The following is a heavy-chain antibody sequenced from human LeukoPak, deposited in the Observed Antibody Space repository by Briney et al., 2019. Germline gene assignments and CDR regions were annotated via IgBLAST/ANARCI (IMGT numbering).Heavy chain of an antibody. V-gene: IGHV4-59*11. Sequence: SETLSLTCTVSGAFTDTHYWSWIRHLPGKGLEWIGFIYYTGTTNYNPSLRSRVTISVDTSKNRFSLKLSSVTAADTAVYYCASGLWQYGHDYWGQGTLVTVSS. D-gene: IGHD4/OR15-4a*01. CDR1: GAFTDTHY. CDR2: IYYTGTT. J-gene: IGHJ4*02. CDR3: ASGLWQYGHDY.